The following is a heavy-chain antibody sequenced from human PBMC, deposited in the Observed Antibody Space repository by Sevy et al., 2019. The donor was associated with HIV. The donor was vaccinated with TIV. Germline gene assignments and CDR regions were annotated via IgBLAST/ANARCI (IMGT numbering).Heavy chain of an antibody. CDR1: GGSISSGNYL. V-gene: IGHV4-39*01. CDR2: VHYSGRT. CDR3: ARNFDY. J-gene: IGHJ4*02. Sequence: SETLSLTCTVSGGSISSGNYLWSWIRQTPGKGLEWIGTVHYSGRTYYNPSLKSPVTISEDTSKNQFSLNVNSVTAADTAVYFCARNFDYWGQGTLVTVSS.